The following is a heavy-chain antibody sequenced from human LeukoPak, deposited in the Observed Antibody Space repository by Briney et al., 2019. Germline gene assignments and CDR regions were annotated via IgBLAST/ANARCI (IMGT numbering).Heavy chain of an antibody. CDR2: INHSGST. J-gene: IGHJ4*02. CDR3: ARGLGSGWYGGDY. Sequence: PSETLSLTCAVYGGSFSGYYWSWIRQPPGKGLEWIGEINHSGSTNYIPSLTSRVTISVDTSKNQFSLKLSSVTAADTAVYYCARGLGSGWYGGDYWGQGTLVTVSS. CDR1: GGSFSGYY. D-gene: IGHD6-19*01. V-gene: IGHV4-34*01.